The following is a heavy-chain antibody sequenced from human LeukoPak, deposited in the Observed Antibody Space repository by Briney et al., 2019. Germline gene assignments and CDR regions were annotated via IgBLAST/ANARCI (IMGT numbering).Heavy chain of an antibody. CDR1: GFTFSTYA. J-gene: IGHJ4*02. Sequence: TGGCLRLSCAASGFTFSTYAMTWVRQAPGKGLEWVSLISGTGGSIYYADSVKGRFTISRDNAKNTLYLQMNSLRAEDTAVYYCARGGSMIWGQGTLVTVSS. V-gene: IGHV3-23*01. D-gene: IGHD5/OR15-5a*01. CDR2: ISGTGGSI. CDR3: ARGGSMI.